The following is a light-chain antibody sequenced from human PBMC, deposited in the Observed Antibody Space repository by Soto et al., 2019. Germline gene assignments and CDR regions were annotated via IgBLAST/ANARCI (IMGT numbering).Light chain of an antibody. V-gene: IGKV1-33*01. Sequence: DIQMTQSPSSLSASVGDRITITCQASEDITNYLHWYQQKPGKAPKLLIYDASNLETGVPSRFSGSGSGTDFSFTISSLQAEDIATYYCQQYDYMPYTFGQGIKLEMK. CDR3: QQYDYMPYT. CDR2: DAS. CDR1: EDITNY. J-gene: IGKJ2*01.